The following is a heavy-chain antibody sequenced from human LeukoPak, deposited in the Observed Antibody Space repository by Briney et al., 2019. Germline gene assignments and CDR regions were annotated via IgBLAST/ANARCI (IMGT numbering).Heavy chain of an antibody. CDR3: ARDGRTFHAFDI. V-gene: IGHV3-30-3*01. CDR1: GFTFSSYA. Sequence: GGSLRLSCAASGFTFSSYAMHWVRQAPGKGLEWVAVISYDGSNKYYADSVKGRFTISRDNAKNSLYLQMNSLRAEDTAVYYCARDGRTFHAFDIWGQGTMVTVSS. J-gene: IGHJ3*02. CDR2: ISYDGSNK. D-gene: IGHD2/OR15-2a*01.